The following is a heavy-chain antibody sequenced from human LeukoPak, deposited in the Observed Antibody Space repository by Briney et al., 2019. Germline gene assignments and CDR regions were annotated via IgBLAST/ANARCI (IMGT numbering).Heavy chain of an antibody. CDR3: ARDVGCSGGSCYPSAFDI. D-gene: IGHD2-15*01. V-gene: IGHV4-59*01. CDR1: GGSISSYY. Sequence: PETLSLTCTVSGGSISSYYWSWIRQPPGKGLEWIGYIYYSGSTNYNPSLKSRVTISVDTSKNQFSLKLSSVTAADTAVYYCARDVGCSGGSCYPSAFDIWGQGTMVTVSS. J-gene: IGHJ3*02. CDR2: IYYSGST.